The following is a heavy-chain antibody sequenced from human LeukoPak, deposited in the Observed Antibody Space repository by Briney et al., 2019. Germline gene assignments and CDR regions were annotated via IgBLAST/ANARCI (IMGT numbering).Heavy chain of an antibody. CDR1: GGSISSGGYS. CDR2: IYYSGST. D-gene: IGHD1-26*01. Sequence: SETLSLTCAVSGGSISSGGYSWSWIRQPPGKGLEWIGYIYYSGSTYYNPSLKSRVTISVDTSKNQFSLKLSSVTAADTAVYYCARGRSGSYFDYWGQGTLVTVSS. V-gene: IGHV4-31*11. CDR3: ARGRSGSYFDY. J-gene: IGHJ4*02.